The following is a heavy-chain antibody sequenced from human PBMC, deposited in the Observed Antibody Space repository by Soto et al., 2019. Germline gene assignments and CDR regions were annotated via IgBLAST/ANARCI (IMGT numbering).Heavy chain of an antibody. V-gene: IGHV1-18*01. Sequence: GASVKVSCKASGYTFTSYGISWVRQAPGQGLEWMGWISAYNGNTNYAQKLQGRVTMTTDTSTSTAYMELRSLRSDDTAVYYCAGSNYDILTGFNWFDPWGQGTLVTVSS. D-gene: IGHD3-9*01. CDR1: GYTFTSYG. CDR3: AGSNYDILTGFNWFDP. CDR2: ISAYNGNT. J-gene: IGHJ5*02.